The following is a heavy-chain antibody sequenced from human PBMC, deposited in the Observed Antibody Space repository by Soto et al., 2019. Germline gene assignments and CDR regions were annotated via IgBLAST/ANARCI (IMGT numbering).Heavy chain of an antibody. CDR2: ITYNGDNT. CDR3: ARYVRGPTVFYFDF. CDR1: GFTFRSYA. J-gene: IGHJ4*02. V-gene: IGHV3-23*01. Sequence: GGSLRLSCAASGFTFRSYAMTWVRQAPGKGLEWVSVITYNGDNTFYADSVKGRFTISRDNSKDTVYLQMNSLRAEDTAVYYCARYVRGPTVFYFDFWGPGVLVTVSS. D-gene: IGHD3-16*01.